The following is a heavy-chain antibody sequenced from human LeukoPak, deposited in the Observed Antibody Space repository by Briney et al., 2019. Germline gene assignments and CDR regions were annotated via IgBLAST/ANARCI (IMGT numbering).Heavy chain of an antibody. V-gene: IGHV5-51*01. J-gene: IGHJ4*02. Sequence: GESLKISCKGSGYSFTSYWIGWVRQMPGKGLEWMGIIYPGDSDTRYSPSFQGQVTISADKSISTAYLQWSSLKASDTAMYYCARHVAGDNANIVIVPAAIDYWGQGTLVTVSS. CDR3: ARHVAGDNANIVIVPAAIDY. CDR1: GYSFTSYW. D-gene: IGHD2-2*01. CDR2: IYPGDSDT.